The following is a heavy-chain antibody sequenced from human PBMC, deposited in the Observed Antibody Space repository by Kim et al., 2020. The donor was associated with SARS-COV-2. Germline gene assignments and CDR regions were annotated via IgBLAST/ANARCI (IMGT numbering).Heavy chain of an antibody. CDR2: IDPSDSYT. CDR3: ARRAEEFMDYYYYGMDV. J-gene: IGHJ6*02. CDR1: GYSFTSYW. Sequence: GASLKISCKGSGYSFTSYWISWVRQMPGKGLEWMGRIDPSDSYTNYSPSFQGHVTISADKSISTAYLQWSSLKASDTAMYYCARRAEEFMDYYYYGMDVWGQGTTVTVSS. V-gene: IGHV5-10-1*01. D-gene: IGHD3-10*01.